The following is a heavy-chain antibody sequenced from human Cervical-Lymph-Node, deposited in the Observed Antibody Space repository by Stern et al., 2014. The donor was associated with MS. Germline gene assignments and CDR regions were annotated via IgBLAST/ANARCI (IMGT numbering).Heavy chain of an antibody. Sequence: QVQLQESGTGLVKPSETLSLTCTVSGGSISSYYWSWIRQPPGKGLEWIGYIYYSGSTNYNPSLKSRVTISVDTSKNQFSLKLSSVTAADTAVYYCARDRGGAADYWGQGTLVTVSS. CDR3: ARDRGGAADY. V-gene: IGHV4-59*01. CDR2: IYYSGST. CDR1: GGSISSYY. J-gene: IGHJ4*02. D-gene: IGHD1-26*01.